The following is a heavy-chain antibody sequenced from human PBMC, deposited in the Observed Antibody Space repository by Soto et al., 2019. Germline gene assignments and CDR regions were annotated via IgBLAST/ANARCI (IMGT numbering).Heavy chain of an antibody. CDR2: IIPIFGTA. Sequence: SVKVSCKASGGTFSSYAISWVRQAPGQGLEWMGGIIPIFGTANYAQKFQGRVTITADESTSTAYMELSSLRSEDTAVYYCARVEVATTSFDYWGQGTLVTVSS. CDR3: ARVEVATTSFDY. V-gene: IGHV1-69*13. D-gene: IGHD5-12*01. J-gene: IGHJ4*02. CDR1: GGTFSSYA.